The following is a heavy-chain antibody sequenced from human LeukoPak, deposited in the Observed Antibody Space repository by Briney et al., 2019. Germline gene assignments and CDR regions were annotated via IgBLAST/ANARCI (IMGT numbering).Heavy chain of an antibody. V-gene: IGHV3-48*01. J-gene: IGHJ4*02. Sequence: SGGPLRLSCAACVFTFSIYSMNWLREAPGKGLECVSYISSSSSTIYYADSVEGRFTISRDNAKNSLYLQMKSVRAEDTAVYYCAREGYCYGSGSYLDYWGQGTLVTV. CDR1: VFTFSIYS. CDR2: ISSSSSTI. D-gene: IGHD3-10*01. CDR3: AREGYCYGSGSYLDY.